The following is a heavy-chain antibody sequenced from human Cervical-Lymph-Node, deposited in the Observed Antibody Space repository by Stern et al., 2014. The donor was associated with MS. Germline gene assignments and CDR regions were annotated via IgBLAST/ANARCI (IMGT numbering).Heavy chain of an antibody. CDR3: ARSPATPSGYDRFDY. CDR1: GYLFDDYW. Sequence: QLVQSGAEVKKPGESLKISCEASGYLFDDYWIGWVRQMSGRGLELVAIIFPRDSNTRYRPSVQGQVTISAAKSISPAYLHRRSLKAWDTALYYCARSPATPSGYDRFDYWGQGALVTVSS. D-gene: IGHD5-12*01. J-gene: IGHJ4*02. CDR2: IFPRDSNT. V-gene: IGHV5-51*03.